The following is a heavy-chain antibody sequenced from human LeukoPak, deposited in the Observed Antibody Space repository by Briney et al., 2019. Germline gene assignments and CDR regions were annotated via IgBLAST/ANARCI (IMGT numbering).Heavy chain of an antibody. CDR2: IYTSGST. J-gene: IGHJ3*02. CDR3: ARQKCTSTSCLTKNAFDI. D-gene: IGHD2-2*01. V-gene: IGHV4-4*09. CDR1: GSISSYY. Sequence: SETLSLTCTVSGSISSYYWSWIRQPPGKGLEWIGYIYTSGSTNYDPSLKSRVTISVDTSKNQFSLDLSSVTAADTAVYYCARQKCTSTSCLTKNAFDIWGQGTMVTVSS.